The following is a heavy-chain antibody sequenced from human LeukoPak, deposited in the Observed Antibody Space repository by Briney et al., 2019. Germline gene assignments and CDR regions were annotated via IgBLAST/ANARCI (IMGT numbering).Heavy chain of an antibody. J-gene: IGHJ5*02. V-gene: IGHV4-4*07. CDR3: ARDGYVDTAMPFDP. CDR1: GGSISSYY. D-gene: IGHD5-18*01. CDR2: IYTSGST. Sequence: SETLSLTCTVSGGSISSYYWSWIRQPAGKGLEWIGRIYTSGSTNYNPSLKSRVTMSVDTSKNQFSLKLSSVTAADTAVYYCARDGYVDTAMPFDPWGQGTLVTVSS.